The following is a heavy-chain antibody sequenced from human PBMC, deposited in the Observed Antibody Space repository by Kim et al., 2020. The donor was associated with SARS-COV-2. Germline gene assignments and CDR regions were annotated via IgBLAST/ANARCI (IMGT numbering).Heavy chain of an antibody. D-gene: IGHD6-13*01. CDR1: GGSISSSSYY. CDR3: ARLSWFREYYFDY. V-gene: IGHV4-39*01. Sequence: SETLSLTCTVSGGSISSSSYYWGWIRQPPGKGLEWIGSIYYSGSTYYNPSLKSRVTISVDTSKNQFSLKLSSVTAADTAVYYCARLSWFREYYFDYWGQGTLVTVSS. J-gene: IGHJ4*02. CDR2: IYYSGST.